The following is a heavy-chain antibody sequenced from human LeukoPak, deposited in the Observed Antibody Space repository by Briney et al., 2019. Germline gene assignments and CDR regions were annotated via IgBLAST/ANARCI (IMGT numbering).Heavy chain of an antibody. J-gene: IGHJ5*02. CDR2: IYYSGST. CDR3: ARTVGAYCSSTSCYSELLNWFDP. Sequence: SETLSLTCTVSGGSISSYYWSWIRQPPGKGLEWIGYIYYSGSTNYNPSLKSRVTISVDTSKNQFSLKLSSVTAADTAVYYCARTVGAYCSSTSCYSELLNWFDPWGQGTLVTVSS. CDR1: GGSISSYY. D-gene: IGHD2-2*01. V-gene: IGHV4-59*01.